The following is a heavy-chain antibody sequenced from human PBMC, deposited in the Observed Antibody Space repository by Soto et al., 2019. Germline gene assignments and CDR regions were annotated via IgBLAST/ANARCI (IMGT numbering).Heavy chain of an antibody. Sequence: QVQLVQSGAEVREPGASVKVSCKASGYSFISLDINWVRQTTGQGLEWMGWMQPSSGRTSYAQKFQGRVTITRDTPKNTSYMELSSLTSDDAAFYYCARGVTAGVDYWGQGTLVTVSS. J-gene: IGHJ4*02. CDR1: GYSFISLD. CDR2: MQPSSGRT. D-gene: IGHD1-26*01. V-gene: IGHV1-8*01. CDR3: ARGVTAGVDY.